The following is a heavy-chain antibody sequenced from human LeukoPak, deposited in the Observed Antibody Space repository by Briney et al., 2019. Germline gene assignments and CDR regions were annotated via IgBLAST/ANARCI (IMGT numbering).Heavy chain of an antibody. V-gene: IGHV1-18*01. CDR2: ISAYNGNT. Sequence: ASVKVSCKASGYTFTSYGISWVRQAPGQGLEWMGWISAYNGNTNYAQKLQGRVTMTTDTSTNTAYMELRSLRSDDTAVYYCARSTYYYDSSGYPDYWGQGTLVTVSS. CDR1: GYTFTSYG. D-gene: IGHD3-22*01. CDR3: ARSTYYYDSSGYPDY. J-gene: IGHJ4*02.